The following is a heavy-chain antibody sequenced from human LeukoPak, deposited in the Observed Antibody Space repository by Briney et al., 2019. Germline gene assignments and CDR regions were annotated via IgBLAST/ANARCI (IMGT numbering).Heavy chain of an antibody. V-gene: IGHV4-61*08. CDR1: GGSISSGDYY. CDR3: ARLYSSGYLYYFDY. D-gene: IGHD3-22*01. J-gene: IGHJ4*02. Sequence: PSETLSLTCTVSGGSISSGDYYWSWIRQPPGKGLEWIGYIYYSGSTNYNPSLKSRVTISVDTSKNQFSLKLSSVTAADTAVYYCARLYSSGYLYYFDYWGQGTLVTVSS. CDR2: IYYSGST.